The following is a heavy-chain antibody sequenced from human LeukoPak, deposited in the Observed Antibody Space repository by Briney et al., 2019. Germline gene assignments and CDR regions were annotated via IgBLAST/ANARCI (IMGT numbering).Heavy chain of an antibody. CDR1: GGSINTYF. CDR3: ARGLPVTASFYFDY. D-gene: IGHD2-21*02. V-gene: IGHV4-59*01. J-gene: IGHJ4*02. CDR2: RHHSGST. Sequence: PSETLSLTCTVSGGSINTYFWSWIRQTPGKGLEWIGYRHHSGSTDYNPSLKSRVATSLDPSKSQFSLRLTSLTSADTAVYFCARGLPVTASFYFDYRGQGTMVTVSS.